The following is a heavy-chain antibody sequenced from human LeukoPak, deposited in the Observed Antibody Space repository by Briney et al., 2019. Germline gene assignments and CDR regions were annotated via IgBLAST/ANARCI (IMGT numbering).Heavy chain of an antibody. CDR1: GFTVSSNY. J-gene: IGHJ4*02. Sequence: GGSLRLSCAASGFTVSSNYMSWVRQAPGKGLEWVSVIYSGGSTYYADSVKGRFTISRDNSKNTLYLQMNSLRAEDTAVYYCASPYGSGSRYFDYWGQGTLVTVSS. CDR2: IYSGGST. V-gene: IGHV3-66*01. D-gene: IGHD3-10*01. CDR3: ASPYGSGSRYFDY.